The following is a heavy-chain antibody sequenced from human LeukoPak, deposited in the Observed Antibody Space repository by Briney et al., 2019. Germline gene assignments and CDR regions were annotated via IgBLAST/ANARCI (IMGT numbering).Heavy chain of an antibody. D-gene: IGHD3-9*01. CDR2: INAGNGNT. CDR3: ARGEVYYDILTGYYTD. Sequence: ASVKVSCKASGYTFTSYAMHWVRQAPGQRLEWMGWINAGNGNTKYSQKFQGRVTITRDTSASTAYMELSSLRSEDTAVYYCARGEVYYDILTGYYTDWGQGTLVTVSS. J-gene: IGHJ4*02. V-gene: IGHV1-3*01. CDR1: GYTFTSYA.